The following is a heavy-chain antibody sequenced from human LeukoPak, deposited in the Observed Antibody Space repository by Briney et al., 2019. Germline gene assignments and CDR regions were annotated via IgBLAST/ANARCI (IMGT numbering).Heavy chain of an antibody. J-gene: IGHJ6*02. CDR3: ARDLWEYYYGMDV. CDR2: IIPIFGTA. V-gene: IGHV1-69*13. CDR1: GGTFSSYA. D-gene: IGHD1-26*01. Sequence: GASVKVSCKASGGTFSSYAISWVRQAPGQGLEWMGGIIPIFGTANYAQKFQGRVTITVDESTSTAYMELSSLRSEDTAVYYCARDLWEYYYGMDVWGQGTTVTVSS.